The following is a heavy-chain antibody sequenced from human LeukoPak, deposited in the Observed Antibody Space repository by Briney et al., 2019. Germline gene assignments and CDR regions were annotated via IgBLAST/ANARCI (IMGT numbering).Heavy chain of an antibody. CDR3: ARDPVGGSTIFDS. J-gene: IGHJ4*02. V-gene: IGHV6-1*01. CDR1: GDGVSSDSAA. D-gene: IGHD1-26*01. Sequence: SQTLSLTCAISGDGVSSDSAAWNWIRQSPSRGLEWLARTYFRSKWYYDYALAVKGRITINPDTSKNQFSLQLNSVTPEDTAVYFCARDPVGGSTIFDSWGQGTLVTVSS. CDR2: TYFRSKWYY.